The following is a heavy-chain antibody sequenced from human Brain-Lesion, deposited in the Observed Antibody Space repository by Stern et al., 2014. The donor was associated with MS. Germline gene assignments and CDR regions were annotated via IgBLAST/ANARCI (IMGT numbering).Heavy chain of an antibody. D-gene: IGHD3-3*01. CDR2: INPNTGGT. Sequence: QLVQSGAEVKKPGASVKVSCKTSGYIFTGYYIHWVRQAPGQGLEWMAWINPNTGGTKNAQKFQGRVTMSRDTSISTDYAQRSSLTSDDTAVYYCARDQRGITIFGVVTDYYYLGMDVWGQGTTVTVSS. CDR1: GYIFTGYY. J-gene: IGHJ6*02. CDR3: ARDQRGITIFGVVTDYYYLGMDV. V-gene: IGHV1-2*02.